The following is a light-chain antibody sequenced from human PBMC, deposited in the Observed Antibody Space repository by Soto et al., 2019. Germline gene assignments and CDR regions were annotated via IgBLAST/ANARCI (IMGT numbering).Light chain of an antibody. CDR3: SSYTSSGTRV. CDR2: DVS. V-gene: IGLV2-14*01. CDR1: SSDVGAYNY. Sequence: QSALTQPASVSGSPGQLITISCTGSSSDVGAYNYVSWYQQLPGKAPKITIYDVSNRPSGVSNRFSGSKSGNTASLAISGLQAEDEAYYYCSSYTSSGTRVFGSGTKVTVL. J-gene: IGLJ1*01.